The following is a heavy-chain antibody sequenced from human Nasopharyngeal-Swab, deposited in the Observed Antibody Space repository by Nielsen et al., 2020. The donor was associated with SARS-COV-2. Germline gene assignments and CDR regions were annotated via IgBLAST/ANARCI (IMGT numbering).Heavy chain of an antibody. CDR1: GFTFSSFW. Sequence: GESLTISCAASGFTFSSFWMHWARQAPGKGLVWVSRINSAGSSTSYADSVRGRFTISRDNAKNTLYLQMNSLRAEDTAVYYCARAWQQLADVWGKGATVTVSS. D-gene: IGHD6-13*01. CDR2: INSAGSST. CDR3: ARAWQQLADV. V-gene: IGHV3-74*01. J-gene: IGHJ6*04.